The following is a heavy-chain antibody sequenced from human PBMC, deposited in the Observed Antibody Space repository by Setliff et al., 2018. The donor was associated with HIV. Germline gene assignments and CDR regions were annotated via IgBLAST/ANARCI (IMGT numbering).Heavy chain of an antibody. D-gene: IGHD6-19*01. J-gene: IGHJ4*02. CDR3: ARDSEPGTRVAGTTGLDY. V-gene: IGHV3-33*01. CDR2: IWHDGSNQ. Sequence: PGGSLRLSCAASGFTFNDYAMHWVRQAPGKGLEWVAVIWHDGSNQYYADSVKGRFTISRDNSRNTQYLQMNSLSVEDTAVYYCARDSEPGTRVAGTTGLDYWGQGSLVTVSS. CDR1: GFTFNDYA.